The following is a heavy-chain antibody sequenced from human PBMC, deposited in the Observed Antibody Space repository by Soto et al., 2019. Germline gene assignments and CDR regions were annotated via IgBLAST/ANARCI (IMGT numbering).Heavy chain of an antibody. CDR3: ARGGGSGYYWGYYYYGMDV. CDR1: GGSFSGYY. CDR2: INHSGST. J-gene: IGHJ6*02. Sequence: SETLSLTCAVYGGSFSGYYWSWIRQPQGKGLEWIGEINHSGSTNYNPSLKSRVTISVDTSKNQFSLKLSSVTAADTAVYYCARGGGSGYYWGYYYYGMDVWGQGTTVTVSS. D-gene: IGHD3-22*01. V-gene: IGHV4-34*01.